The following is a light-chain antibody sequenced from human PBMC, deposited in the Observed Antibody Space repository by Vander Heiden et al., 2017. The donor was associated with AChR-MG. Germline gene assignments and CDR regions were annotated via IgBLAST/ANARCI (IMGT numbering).Light chain of an antibody. V-gene: IGKV1-39*01. Sequence: DFQMTQSPSSLSASVGDRVTITCRSSQSVNTHLHWQQQKPGKATHLLFYASSLVQSVVPPWFSGGGAGKNFTPTRDELQPEVSVSYYWQQKFGAISFGGGSKVEIK. CDR3: QQKFGAIS. CDR2: ASS. CDR1: QSVNTH. J-gene: IGKJ4*01.